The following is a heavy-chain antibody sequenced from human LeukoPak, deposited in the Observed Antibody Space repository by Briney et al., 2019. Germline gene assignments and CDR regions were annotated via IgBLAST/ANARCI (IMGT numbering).Heavy chain of an antibody. CDR2: ISYDGSNK. CDR3: AKAGLDWLSDSFDY. CDR1: GFSFGGYG. J-gene: IGHJ4*02. Sequence: GGSLRLSCAASGFSFGGYGMSWVRQAPGKGLEWVAVISYDGSNKYYADSVKGRFTISRDNSKNTLYLQMNSLRAEDTAVYYCAKAGLDWLSDSFDYWGQGTLVTVSS. D-gene: IGHD3-9*01. V-gene: IGHV3-30*18.